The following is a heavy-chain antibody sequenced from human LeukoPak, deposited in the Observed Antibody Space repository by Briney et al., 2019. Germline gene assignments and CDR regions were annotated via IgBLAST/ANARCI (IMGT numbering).Heavy chain of an antibody. Sequence: PGTSLRLSCAASGFTFSDYGMHWVRQAPGKGLEWVAFIRYDGSNEYYADSVKGRFTISRDNSKNTLYLQMKSLRAEDTAVYYCAKEETGAMSYWGQGTLVTVSS. CDR3: AKEETGAMSY. J-gene: IGHJ4*02. CDR2: IRYDGSNE. V-gene: IGHV3-30*02. D-gene: IGHD1-1*01. CDR1: GFTFSDYG.